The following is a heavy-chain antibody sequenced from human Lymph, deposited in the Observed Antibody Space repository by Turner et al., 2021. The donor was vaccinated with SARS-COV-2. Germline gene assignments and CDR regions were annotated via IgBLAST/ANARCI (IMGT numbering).Heavy chain of an antibody. D-gene: IGHD2-21*02. CDR3: ARQRLTRYGMDV. J-gene: IGHJ6*02. Sequence: QLQLQESGPGLVKPAEALSHPCTVAGGSISSSTYYWGWFRQPPGKGLEWNGSIYYSGSTYKNPSLKSRVTISVDPSKNQISMKLSSVTAADTAVYYCARQRLTRYGMDVRGQGTTVTVSS. CDR1: GGSISSSTYY. CDR2: IYYSGST. V-gene: IGHV4-39*01.